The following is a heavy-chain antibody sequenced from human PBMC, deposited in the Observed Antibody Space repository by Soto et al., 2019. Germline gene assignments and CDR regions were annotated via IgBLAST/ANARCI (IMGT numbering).Heavy chain of an antibody. V-gene: IGHV4-39*01. Sequence: SETLSLTCTVSGGSISSSSYYWGWIRQPPGKGLEWIGSIYYSGNTYYNPSLKTRVTISLDKSKSQFSLKLNSVTAADSAVYFCARLEGLATISYYFDYWGQGTLVTVSS. CDR1: GGSISSSSYY. CDR2: IYYSGNT. J-gene: IGHJ4*02. D-gene: IGHD3-9*01. CDR3: ARLEGLATISYYFDY.